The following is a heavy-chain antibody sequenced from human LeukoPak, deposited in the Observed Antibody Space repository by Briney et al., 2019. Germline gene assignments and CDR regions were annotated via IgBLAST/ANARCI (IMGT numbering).Heavy chain of an antibody. CDR3: ARDTSLYVDTAMVVGPFDY. CDR2: ISYDGSNK. D-gene: IGHD5-18*01. V-gene: IGHV3-30*04. J-gene: IGHJ4*02. CDR1: GFTFGDYA. Sequence: GGSLRLSCTASGFTFGDYAMHWVRQTPGTGLEWVAVISYDGSNKYYADSVKGRFTISRDNSKNTLYLQMNSLRAEDTAVYYCARDTSLYVDTAMVVGPFDYWGQGTLVTVSS.